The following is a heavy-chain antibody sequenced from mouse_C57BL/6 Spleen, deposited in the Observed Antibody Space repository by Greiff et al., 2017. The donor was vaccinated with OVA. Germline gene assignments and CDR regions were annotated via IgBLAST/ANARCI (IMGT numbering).Heavy chain of an antibody. CDR3: ARGVITTVVEYYFDY. Sequence: VQLKESGPELVKPGASVKISCKASGYSFTDYNMNWVKQSNGKSLEWIGVINPNYGTTSYNQKFKGKATLTVDQSSSTAYMQLNSLTSEDSAVYYCARGVITTVVEYYFDYWGQGTTLTVSS. V-gene: IGHV1-39*01. J-gene: IGHJ2*01. CDR1: GYSFTDYN. CDR2: INPNYGTT. D-gene: IGHD1-1*01.